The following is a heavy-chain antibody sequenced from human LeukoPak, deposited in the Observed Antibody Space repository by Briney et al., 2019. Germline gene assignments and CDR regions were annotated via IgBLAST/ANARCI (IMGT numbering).Heavy chain of an antibody. D-gene: IGHD2-15*01. V-gene: IGHV3-74*01. CDR3: ARDRGYCSGGSCYILDY. J-gene: IGHJ4*02. CDR1: GFTFSSYW. CDR2: INGDGSTT. Sequence: GGSLRLSCAVSGFTFSSYWVHWARQAPGKGLVWVSRINGDGSTTSYADSVKSRFTISRDNAKNTLYLQMNSLRAEDTAVYYCARDRGYCSGGSCYILDYWGQGTLVTVSS.